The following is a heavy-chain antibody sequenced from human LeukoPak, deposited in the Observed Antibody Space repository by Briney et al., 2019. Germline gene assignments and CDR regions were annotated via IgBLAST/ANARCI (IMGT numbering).Heavy chain of an antibody. V-gene: IGHV1-8*01. J-gene: IGHJ4*02. CDR1: GYTFTSYD. CDR2: MNPNSGNT. CDR3: AREGANSNYFDY. D-gene: IGHD4-11*01. Sequence: GASVKVSCKASGYTFTSYDINWVRQATGQGLEWMGWMNPNSGNTGYAQKFQGRVTMTRNTSISTAYMELSSLRSEDTAVYYCAREGANSNYFDYWGQGTLVTVSS.